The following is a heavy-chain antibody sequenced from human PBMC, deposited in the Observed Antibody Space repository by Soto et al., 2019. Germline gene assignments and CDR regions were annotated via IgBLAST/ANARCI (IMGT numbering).Heavy chain of an antibody. CDR3: AHRRDATVRVPAAISAWFDP. CDR2: IFWDDDK. V-gene: IGHV2-5*02. Sequence: VSGPTLVNPTQTLTLTCTFSGFSLSTRGGGVGWIRQPPGKALELLALIFWDDDKRYNSSLRSRLTITKATSKNQVVLTLTNMDPVDTATYYCAHRRDATVRVPAAISAWFDPWGQGTQVTVFS. J-gene: IGHJ5*02. D-gene: IGHD2-2*01. CDR1: GFSLSTRGGG.